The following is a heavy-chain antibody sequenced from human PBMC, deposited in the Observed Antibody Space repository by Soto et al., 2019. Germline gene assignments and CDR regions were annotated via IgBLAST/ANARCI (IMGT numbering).Heavy chain of an antibody. D-gene: IGHD2-2*01. CDR1: GGSISSRGYY. Sequence: SETLSLTCTVSGGSISSRGYYWGWIRQPPGKGLEWIGSIYYSGSTYCNSSLKSRVTISADTSKNQFSLNLSTVTAADTAVYYCASSSQLLSRLDHWGQGTLVTVSS. CDR3: ASSSQLLSRLDH. CDR2: IYYSGST. J-gene: IGHJ4*02. V-gene: IGHV4-39*01.